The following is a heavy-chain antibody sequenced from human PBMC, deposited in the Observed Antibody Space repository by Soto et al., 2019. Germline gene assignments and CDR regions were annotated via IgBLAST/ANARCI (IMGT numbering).Heavy chain of an antibody. CDR2: ISGSGGST. CDR1: GFTFSSYA. V-gene: IGHV3-23*01. CDR3: AKDWYYYDSSGYYEPSFDY. D-gene: IGHD3-22*01. J-gene: IGHJ4*02. Sequence: GGSLRLSCAASGFTFSSYAMSWVRQAPGKGLEWVSAISGSGGSTYYADSVKGRITISRDNSKNTLYLQMNSLRAEDTAVYYCAKDWYYYDSSGYYEPSFDYWGQGTLVTVSS.